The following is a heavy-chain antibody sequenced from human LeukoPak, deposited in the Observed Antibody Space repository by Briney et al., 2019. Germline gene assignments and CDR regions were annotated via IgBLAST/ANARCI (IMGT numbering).Heavy chain of an antibody. D-gene: IGHD3-3*01. CDR1: GGTFSSHA. Sequence: GASVKVSCKASGGTFSSHAISWVRQAPGQGLEWMGGIIPIFGTANYAQKFQGRVTITTDESTSTAYMELSSLRSEDTAVYYCAGGGLLGDFWSGYYPPFDHWGQGALVTVSS. CDR3: AGGGLLGDFWSGYYPPFDH. V-gene: IGHV1-69*05. CDR2: IIPIFGTA. J-gene: IGHJ4*02.